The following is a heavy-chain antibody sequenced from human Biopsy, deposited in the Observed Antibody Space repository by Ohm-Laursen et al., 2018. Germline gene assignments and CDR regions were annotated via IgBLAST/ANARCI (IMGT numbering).Heavy chain of an antibody. CDR3: ARSIDYGNSYFQY. D-gene: IGHD4/OR15-4a*01. CDR2: LYTTGST. J-gene: IGHJ1*01. CDR1: GGSISSYY. V-gene: IGHV4-4*07. Sequence: ETLSLTCTVSGGSISSYYWNWIRQPAGGGLEYIGRLYTTGSTNYNPSLRSRVTMSADTSKNQFSLNLRSVTAADTAVYFCARSIDYGNSYFQYWGQGILVTVSS.